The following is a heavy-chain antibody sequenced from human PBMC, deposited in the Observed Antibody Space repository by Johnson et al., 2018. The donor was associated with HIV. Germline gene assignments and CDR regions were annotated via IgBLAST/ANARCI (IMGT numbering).Heavy chain of an antibody. CDR3: ARAPPYYGGYSVSDAFDI. J-gene: IGHJ3*02. D-gene: IGHD3-22*01. CDR2: LYSAGSA. Sequence: VQLVESGGGLVRPGGSLRLSCAASGFAVSSHYMNWVRQTPGKGLEWVSILYSAGSAYYADSVKGRFTISRDNSKNTLYLQMNSLRPEDTAVYYCARAPPYYGGYSVSDAFDIWGQGTMVTVSS. V-gene: IGHV3-66*02. CDR1: GFAVSSHY.